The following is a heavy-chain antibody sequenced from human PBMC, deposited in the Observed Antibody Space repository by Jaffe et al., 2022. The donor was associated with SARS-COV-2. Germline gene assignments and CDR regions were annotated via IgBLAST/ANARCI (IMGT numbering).Heavy chain of an antibody. CDR2: ISSSSSYI. J-gene: IGHJ4*02. D-gene: IGHD1-26*01. Sequence: EVQLVESGGGLVKPGGSLRLSCAASGFTFSSYSMNWVRQAPGKGLEWVSSISSSSSYIYYADSVKGRFTISRDNAKNSLYLQMNSLRAEDTAVYYCASVVWVGATPMTEDYWGQGTLVTVSS. V-gene: IGHV3-21*01. CDR1: GFTFSSYS. CDR3: ASVVWVGATPMTEDY.